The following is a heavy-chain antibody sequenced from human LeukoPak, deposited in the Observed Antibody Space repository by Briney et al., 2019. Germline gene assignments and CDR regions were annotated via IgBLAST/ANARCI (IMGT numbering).Heavy chain of an antibody. CDR3: ARLPKSGGSPNDAFDI. V-gene: IGHV5-51*01. CDR2: IYPGDSDT. Sequence: GESLKISCKGSGYSFSSYWIAWVRQMPGKGLEWMGIIYPGDSDTRYSPSFQGQVTISADKSISTAYLQWSSLKASDTAMYYCARLPKSGGSPNDAFDIWGQGTMVTVSS. CDR1: GYSFSSYW. J-gene: IGHJ3*02. D-gene: IGHD2-15*01.